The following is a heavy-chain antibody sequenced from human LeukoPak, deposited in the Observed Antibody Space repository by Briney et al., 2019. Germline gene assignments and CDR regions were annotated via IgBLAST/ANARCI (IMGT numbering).Heavy chain of an antibody. CDR3: AREIQLWSLYYYYYHMDV. CDR1: GFTFSSYG. CDR2: MSSSDDGR. V-gene: IGHV3-23*01. D-gene: IGHD5-18*01. J-gene: IGHJ6*03. Sequence: PGGSLRLSCAASGFTFSSYGMSWVRQAPGKGLEWVSAMSSSDDGRYYAASVRGRFTISRDTSRSTLYLQMNSLRAEDAAVYYCAREIQLWSLYYYYYHMDVWGKGTTVTISS.